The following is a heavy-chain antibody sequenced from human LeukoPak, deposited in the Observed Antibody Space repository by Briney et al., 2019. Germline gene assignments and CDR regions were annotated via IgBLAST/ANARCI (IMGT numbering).Heavy chain of an antibody. D-gene: IGHD1-1*01. CDR2: IKQDGSEK. V-gene: IGHV3-7*03. CDR3: ARESSYWNDGYFDY. CDR1: GFTFSSYW. J-gene: IGHJ4*02. Sequence: GGTLRLSCAASGFTFSSYWMSWVRQAPGKGLEWVANIKQDGSEKYYVDSVKGRFTISRDNAKNSLYLQMNSLRAEDTALYYCARESSYWNDGYFDYWGQGTLVTVSS.